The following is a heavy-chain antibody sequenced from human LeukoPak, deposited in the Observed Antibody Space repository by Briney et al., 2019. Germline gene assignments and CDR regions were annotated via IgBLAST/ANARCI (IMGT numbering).Heavy chain of an antibody. Sequence: RTSETLSLTCTVSGYSISTLANWGWIRQSPGKGLEWVASIYHGGSTYYNPSLRGRVTISMDTSKNQISLKLTSVTAADTAVYYCAREKALIDHYDFTGYDWEYWGQGSLVIVSS. V-gene: IGHV4-38-2*02. D-gene: IGHD3-22*01. CDR2: IYHGGST. CDR1: GYSISTLAN. CDR3: AREKALIDHYDFTGYDWEY. J-gene: IGHJ4*02.